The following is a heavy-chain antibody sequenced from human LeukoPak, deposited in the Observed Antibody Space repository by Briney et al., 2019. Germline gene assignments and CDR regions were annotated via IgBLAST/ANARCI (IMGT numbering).Heavy chain of an antibody. J-gene: IGHJ4*02. D-gene: IGHD4-23*01. CDR1: GRSINRGGYY. Sequence: SHTLSLTCTVSGRSINRGGYYWSWIRQPPGEGLGWIGYTYYNGNTIYTDSLMGRVNISIDTTKNQYSLKLTSLTAADTARYFCAGLQAHGGNYTDHWGQGILVTVSS. CDR2: TYYNGNT. CDR3: AGLQAHGGNYTDH. V-gene: IGHV4-61*08.